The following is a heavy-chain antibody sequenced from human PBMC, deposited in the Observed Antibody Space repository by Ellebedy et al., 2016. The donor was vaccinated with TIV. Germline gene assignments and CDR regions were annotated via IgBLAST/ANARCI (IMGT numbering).Heavy chain of an antibody. CDR3: ARGRARDGYNPFDF. CDR1: GGSISTYY. V-gene: IGHV4-59*01. Sequence: MPGGSLRLSCTVSGGSISTYYWSWIRQPPGKGRECIGYIYYSGGTNYNPSLKSRVTMSVDTSKNQFSLKLSSVTAADTAVYFCARGRARDGYNPFDFWGQGALVTVSS. J-gene: IGHJ4*02. CDR2: IYYSGGT. D-gene: IGHD5-24*01.